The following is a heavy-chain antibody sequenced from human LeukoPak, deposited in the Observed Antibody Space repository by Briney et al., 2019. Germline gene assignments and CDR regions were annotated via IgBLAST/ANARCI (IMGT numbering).Heavy chain of an antibody. V-gene: IGHV3-23*01. D-gene: IGHD2-15*01. CDR2: IVGSGGRT. CDR1: GFAVSGYA. J-gene: IGHJ4*02. CDR3: AKGGRYCSGDTCYSSH. Sequence: GGSLRLSCAGSGFAVSGYAMNWVRQAPGKGLEWVSSIVGSGGRTYYADSVKGRFTISRDNSKNTLFLQMNSLRADDTAVHYCAKGGRYCSGDTCYSSHWGQGTLVTVSS.